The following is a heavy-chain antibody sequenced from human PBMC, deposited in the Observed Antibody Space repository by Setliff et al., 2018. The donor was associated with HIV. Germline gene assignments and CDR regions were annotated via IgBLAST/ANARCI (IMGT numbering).Heavy chain of an antibody. V-gene: IGHV1-18*01. CDR3: ARDLYTSGWPNWFDP. CDR1: GYTFTNFG. J-gene: IGHJ5*02. Sequence: ASVKVSCKASGYTFTNFGITWVRQVPGQGLGWMGWVSTNNDKANYAQKFQGRVTMTTDRSTKTAYLDLGSLRPDDTAVYYCARDLYTSGWPNWFDPWGPGTLVTVSS. CDR2: VSTNNDKA. D-gene: IGHD6-19*01.